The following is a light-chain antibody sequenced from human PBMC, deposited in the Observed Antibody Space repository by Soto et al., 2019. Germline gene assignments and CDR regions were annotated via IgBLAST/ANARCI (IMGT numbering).Light chain of an antibody. Sequence: TVITQSPATLSVSPGDGATLSCRASQSVSRNLAWYQQIPGQAPRLLIYGASTRASGIPARFSGGGSGTEFTLTISSLQSEDFAVYYCQQYNNGGITFGQGTRLEIK. CDR3: QQYNNGGIT. J-gene: IGKJ5*01. V-gene: IGKV3-15*01. CDR1: QSVSRN. CDR2: GAS.